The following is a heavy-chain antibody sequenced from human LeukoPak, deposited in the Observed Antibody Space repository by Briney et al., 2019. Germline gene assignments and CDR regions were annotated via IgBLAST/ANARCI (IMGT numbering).Heavy chain of an antibody. CDR3: ARFEIFGVANNYYMDV. Sequence: GGSLRLSCAASGFTFSSYSMNWVRQALGKGLEWVSSISSSSSYIYYADSVKGRFTISRDNAKNSLYLQMNSLRAEDTAVYYCARFEIFGVANNYYMDVWGKGTTVTVSS. CDR2: ISSSSSYI. V-gene: IGHV3-21*01. CDR1: GFTFSSYS. D-gene: IGHD3-3*01. J-gene: IGHJ6*03.